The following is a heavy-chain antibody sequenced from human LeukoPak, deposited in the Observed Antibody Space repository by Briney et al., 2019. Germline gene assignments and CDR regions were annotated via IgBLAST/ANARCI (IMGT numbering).Heavy chain of an antibody. CDR1: GFSFSSYS. D-gene: IGHD1-7*01. V-gene: IGHV3-48*04. CDR2: ISSSSSTI. CDR3: ARDHPLTGTTEFGWFDP. J-gene: IGHJ5*02. Sequence: GGSLRLSCAASGFSFSSYSMNWVRQAPGKGLEWVSYISSSSSTIYYADSVKGRFTISRDNAKDSVYLQMNSLRAEDTAVYYCARDHPLTGTTEFGWFDPWGQGTLVTVSS.